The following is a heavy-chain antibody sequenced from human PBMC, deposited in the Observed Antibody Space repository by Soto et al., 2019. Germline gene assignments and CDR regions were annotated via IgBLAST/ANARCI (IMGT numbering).Heavy chain of an antibody. CDR3: ARGPHDYIWGSYRYKMLQFGY. D-gene: IGHD3-16*02. J-gene: IGHJ4*02. V-gene: IGHV4-34*01. CDR2: INHSGST. CDR1: GGSFSGYY. Sequence: SETLSLTCAVYGGSFSGYYWSWIRQPPGKGLEWIGEINHSGSTNYNPSLKSRVTISVDTSKNQFSLKLSSVTAADTAVYYCARGPHDYIWGSYRYKMLQFGYWGQGTLVTVSS.